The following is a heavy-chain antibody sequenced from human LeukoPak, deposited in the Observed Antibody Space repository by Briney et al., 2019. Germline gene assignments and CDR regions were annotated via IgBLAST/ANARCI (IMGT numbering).Heavy chain of an antibody. D-gene: IGHD6-19*01. Sequence: GGSLRLSCAASGFTFSTYSMNWVRQAPGKGLEWVSYISSSSGTIYYADSVKGRFTISRDNSKNTLYLQMTNLRAADTAVYYCAKDLSRAVAADWFDPWDQGSLVTVSS. CDR2: ISSSSGTI. CDR1: GFTFSTYS. CDR3: AKDLSRAVAADWFDP. J-gene: IGHJ5*02. V-gene: IGHV3-48*04.